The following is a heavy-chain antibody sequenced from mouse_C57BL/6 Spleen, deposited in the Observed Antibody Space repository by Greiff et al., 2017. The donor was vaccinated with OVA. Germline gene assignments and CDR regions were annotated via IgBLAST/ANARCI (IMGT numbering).Heavy chain of an antibody. CDR3: ATGSSGYEDY. CDR2: INPNNGGT. CDR1: GYTLTDYY. Sequence: EVQLQQSGPELVKPGASVKISCKASGYTLTDYYMNWVKQSHGKSLEWIGDINPNNGGTSYNQKFKGKATLTVDKSSSTAYMELRSLTSEDSAVYYCATGSSGYEDYWGQGTTLTVSS. V-gene: IGHV1-26*01. D-gene: IGHD3-2*02. J-gene: IGHJ2*01.